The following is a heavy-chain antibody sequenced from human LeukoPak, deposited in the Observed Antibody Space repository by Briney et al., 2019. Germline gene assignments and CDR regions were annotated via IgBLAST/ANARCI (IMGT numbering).Heavy chain of an antibody. CDR1: GFTFSTYA. CDR2: ISDTGGST. V-gene: IGHV3-23*01. CDR3: AKGPIGDHY. Sequence: GGSLRLSCAASGFTFSTYAMSWVRQAPGKGLQWVSAISDTGGSTYYADSVKGRFTISRDNSKNTLYLQMNSLRAEDTAVYCCAKGPIGDHYWGQGTLVTVSS. J-gene: IGHJ4*02. D-gene: IGHD1-26*01.